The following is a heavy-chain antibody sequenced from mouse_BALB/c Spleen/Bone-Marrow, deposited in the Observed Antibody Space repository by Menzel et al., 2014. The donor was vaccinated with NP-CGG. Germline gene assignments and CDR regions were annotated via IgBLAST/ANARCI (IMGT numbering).Heavy chain of an antibody. V-gene: IGHV1S137*01. CDR2: ISGYYGDA. CDR3: ARSGKVRNAMDY. CDR1: GYTFTDYA. D-gene: IGHD2-14*01. J-gene: IGHJ4*01. Sequence: QVQLQHPGAELVRPGVSVKISCKGSGYTFTDYAIHWVKQSHAKSLEWIGLISGYYGDAIYNQKFKGKATMTVDKSSSPAYMDLARLTFEDSAIYYCARSGKVRNAMDYWGQGTSVTVSS.